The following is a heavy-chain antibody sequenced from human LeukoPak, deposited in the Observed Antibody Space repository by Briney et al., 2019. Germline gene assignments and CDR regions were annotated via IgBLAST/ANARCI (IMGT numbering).Heavy chain of an antibody. J-gene: IGHJ6*04. D-gene: IGHD2-15*01. CDR2: ISYDGSNK. CDR3: AKVASAGDGYYYYGMDV. Sequence: GGSLRLSCAASGFTFSSYAMHWVRQAPGKGLEGVAVISYDGSNKYYADSVKGRFTISRDNSKNTLYLQMNSLRAEDTAVYYCAKVASAGDGYYYYGMDVWGKGTTVTVSS. V-gene: IGHV3-30-3*01. CDR1: GFTFSSYA.